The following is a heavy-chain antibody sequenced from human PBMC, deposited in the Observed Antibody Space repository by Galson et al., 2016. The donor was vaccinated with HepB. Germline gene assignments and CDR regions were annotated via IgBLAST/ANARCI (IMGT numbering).Heavy chain of an antibody. CDR3: ARALRGANAFDI. V-gene: IGHV3-7*03. CDR2: IKEDGSEK. J-gene: IGHJ3*02. D-gene: IGHD5-12*01. CDR1: GFIFSSSW. Sequence: SLRLSCAASGFIFSSSWMNWVRQAPGKGLEWVANIKEDGSEKHYVDSVKGRFTISRDNAKNSLYLQMNSLRVEDKAVYYCARALRGANAFDIWGQGTMFTVSS.